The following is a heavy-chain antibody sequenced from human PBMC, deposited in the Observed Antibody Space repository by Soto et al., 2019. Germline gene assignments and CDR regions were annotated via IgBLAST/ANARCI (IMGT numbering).Heavy chain of an antibody. CDR2: ISWNSGSI. D-gene: IGHD6-13*01. V-gene: IGHV3-9*01. CDR3: AKASGKDCRLGSSCYYYYYYMDV. J-gene: IGHJ6*03. Sequence: GGSLRLSCAASGFTFDDYAMHWVRQAPGKGLEWVSGISWNSGSIGYADSVKGRFTISRDNAKNSLYLQMNSLGAEETALYYCAKASGKDCRLGSSCYYYYYYMDVWGKGTTVTVSS. CDR1: GFTFDDYA.